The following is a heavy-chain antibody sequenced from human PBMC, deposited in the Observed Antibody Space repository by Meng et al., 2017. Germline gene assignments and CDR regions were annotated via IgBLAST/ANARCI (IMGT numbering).Heavy chain of an antibody. D-gene: IGHD6-13*01. V-gene: IGHV1-18*01. J-gene: IGHJ3*02. CDR3: ARDLGIAAAGVAFDI. CDR2: ISAYNGNT. CDR1: GYTFTSYG. Sequence: ASVKVSCKASGYTFTSYGISWVRQAPGQGLEWMGWISAYNGNTNYTQKLQGRVTMTTDTSTSTAYMELRSLRSDDTAVYYCARDLGIAAAGVAFDIWGQGTMVTVSS.